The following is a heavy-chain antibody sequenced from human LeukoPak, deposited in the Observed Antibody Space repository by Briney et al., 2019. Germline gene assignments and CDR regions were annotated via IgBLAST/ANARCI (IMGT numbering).Heavy chain of an antibody. Sequence: SETLSLTCTVSGDSIRCYYWSWLRQPPGKGLEWIGNVYYSGKINYNSSPESRVTLSVDTSKNQFSLKLTSVAAADTAVYFCARAREPAFMAYYFDYWGQGTLATVSS. J-gene: IGHJ4*02. D-gene: IGHD1-14*01. CDR1: GDSIRCYY. CDR2: VYYSGKI. V-gene: IGHV4-59*01. CDR3: ARAREPAFMAYYFDY.